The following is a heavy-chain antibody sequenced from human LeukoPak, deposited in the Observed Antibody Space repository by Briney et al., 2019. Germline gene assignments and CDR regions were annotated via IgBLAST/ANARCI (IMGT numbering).Heavy chain of an antibody. Sequence: TSETLSLTCTVSGGSFTSSSYYWGWIRQPPGKGLEWIGEINHSGSTNYNPSLKSRVTISVDTSKNQFSLKLSSVTAADTAVYYCASIADRNAFDIWGQGTMVTVSS. V-gene: IGHV4-39*07. CDR2: INHSGST. D-gene: IGHD3-16*02. CDR1: GGSFTSSSYY. J-gene: IGHJ3*02. CDR3: ASIADRNAFDI.